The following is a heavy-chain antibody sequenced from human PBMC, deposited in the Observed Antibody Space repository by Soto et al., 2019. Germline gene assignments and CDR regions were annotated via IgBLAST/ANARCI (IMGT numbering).Heavy chain of an antibody. Sequence: SVKGSCKASGGTFSSYAISWVRQAPGQGLELLGGIIPILNSPAYAQKFQARVVITADEITNTAYMELNSLRFDDTAVYYCAREAPYCTSATCPKFYDMDVWGQGTTVTVSS. CDR3: AREAPYCTSATCPKFYDMDV. CDR1: GGTFSSYA. D-gene: IGHD2-2*01. V-gene: IGHV1-69*01. J-gene: IGHJ6*02. CDR2: IIPILNSP.